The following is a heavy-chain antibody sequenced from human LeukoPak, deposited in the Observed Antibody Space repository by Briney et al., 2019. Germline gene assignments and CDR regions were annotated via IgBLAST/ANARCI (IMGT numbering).Heavy chain of an antibody. Sequence: GGSLRLSCSASGFTFSSYSMNWVRQAPGKGLEWVSYISSTSRSIYYAASVKGRFTISRDNAKNSLYLQMNSLRDEDTAVYYCARGLGYCGGDCYRAFDIWGQGTMVTVSS. D-gene: IGHD2-21*01. CDR1: GFTFSSYS. CDR3: ARGLGYCGGDCYRAFDI. CDR2: ISSTSRSI. V-gene: IGHV3-48*02. J-gene: IGHJ3*02.